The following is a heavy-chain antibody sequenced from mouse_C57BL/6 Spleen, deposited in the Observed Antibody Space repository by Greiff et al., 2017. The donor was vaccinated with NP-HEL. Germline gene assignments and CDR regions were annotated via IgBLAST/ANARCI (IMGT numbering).Heavy chain of an antibody. CDR1: GYTFTSYG. D-gene: IGHD1-1*01. J-gene: IGHJ4*01. V-gene: IGHV1-81*01. CDR2: IYPRSGNT. CDR3: ARGGSYGSIYDYAMDY. Sequence: VKLQESGAELARPGASVKLSCKASGYTFTSYGISWVKQRTGQGLEWIGEIYPRSGNTYYNEKFKGKATLTADKSSSTAYMELRSLTSEDSAVYFGARGGSYGSIYDYAMDYWGQGTSVTVSS.